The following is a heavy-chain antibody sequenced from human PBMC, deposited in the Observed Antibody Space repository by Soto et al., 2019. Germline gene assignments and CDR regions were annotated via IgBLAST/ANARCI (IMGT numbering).Heavy chain of an antibody. CDR3: ARCRGGSCYSEGLDP. D-gene: IGHD2-15*01. Sequence: SETLSLTCTVSGGSISGYYWSWIRQPPGKRLEWIGYIHYSGSTNYNPSLKSRVTISVDTSKNHFSLKLSSVTAADTAVYYCARCRGGSCYSEGLDPWGQGTLVTVS. J-gene: IGHJ5*02. CDR1: GGSISGYY. V-gene: IGHV4-59*08. CDR2: IHYSGST.